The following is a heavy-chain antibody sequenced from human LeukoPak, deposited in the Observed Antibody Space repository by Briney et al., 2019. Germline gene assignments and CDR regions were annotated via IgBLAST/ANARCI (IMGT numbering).Heavy chain of an antibody. CDR1: GFTFSSYA. V-gene: IGHV3-30-3*01. Sequence: GRSLRLSCAASGFTFSSYAMHWVRQAPGKGLEWVAVISYDGSNKYYADSVKGRFTISRDNSKNTLYLQMNGLRAEDTAVYYCARDILLSYYFDYWGQGTLVTVSS. CDR3: ARDILLSYYFDY. D-gene: IGHD2/OR15-2a*01. CDR2: ISYDGSNK. J-gene: IGHJ4*02.